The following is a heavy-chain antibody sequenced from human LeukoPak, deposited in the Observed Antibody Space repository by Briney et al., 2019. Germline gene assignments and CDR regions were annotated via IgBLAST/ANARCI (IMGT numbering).Heavy chain of an antibody. D-gene: IGHD3-3*01. CDR1: GDTFTGSA. Sequence: ASVKVSCKASGDTFTGSAMSRVRQAPGQGLEWMGRINPNSGGTNYAQKFQGRVTMTRDTSISTAYMELSRLRSDDTAVYYCASTPYYDFWSGSLYYFDYWGQGTLVTVSS. J-gene: IGHJ4*02. CDR3: ASTPYYDFWSGSLYYFDY. CDR2: INPNSGGT. V-gene: IGHV1-2*02.